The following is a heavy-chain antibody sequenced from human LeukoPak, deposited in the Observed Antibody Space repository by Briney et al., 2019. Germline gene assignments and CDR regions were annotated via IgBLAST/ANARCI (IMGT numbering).Heavy chain of an antibody. CDR1: KFTFSNYG. Sequence: GGSLRLSCVASKFTFSNYGMHWVRQAPGKGLEWVAFIRYDGNDKYYADSVKGRFTISRDNAKNTLYLQINSLRADDTAVYYCARGVSSFNYYFDYWGQGTLLTVSS. CDR2: IRYDGNDK. J-gene: IGHJ4*02. CDR3: ARGVSSFNYYFDY. V-gene: IGHV3-30*02. D-gene: IGHD6-6*01.